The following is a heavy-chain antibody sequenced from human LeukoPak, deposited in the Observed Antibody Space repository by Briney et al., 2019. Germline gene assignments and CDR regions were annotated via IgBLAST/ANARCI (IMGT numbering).Heavy chain of an antibody. V-gene: IGHV3-7*04. D-gene: IGHD3-10*01. CDR1: GFTFSSFW. J-gene: IGHJ4*02. Sequence: GGSLRLSCAASGFTFSSFWMNWVRQAPGKGLEWVANIKEDGSEKYYVDSVKGRYTISRDNAKNSLYLQMSSLRAEDTAVYYCARPTYYYGSGIYYLVDYWGQGTLVTVSS. CDR3: ARPTYYYGSGIYYLVDY. CDR2: IKEDGSEK.